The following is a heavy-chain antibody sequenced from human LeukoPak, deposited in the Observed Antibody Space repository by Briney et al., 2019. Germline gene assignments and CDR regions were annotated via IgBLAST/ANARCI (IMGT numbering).Heavy chain of an antibody. V-gene: IGHV3-7*03. D-gene: IGHD2-2*02. CDR3: AKDLSPYQLLYGFFDY. J-gene: IGHJ4*02. Sequence: PGGSLRLSCAASGFTFSTYWMSWVRQAPGKGLEWVANIKQDGSEKYYVDSVKGRFTISRDNAKNSVYLQMNSLRAEDTAVYYCAKDLSPYQLLYGFFDYWGQGTLVTVSS. CDR1: GFTFSTYW. CDR2: IKQDGSEK.